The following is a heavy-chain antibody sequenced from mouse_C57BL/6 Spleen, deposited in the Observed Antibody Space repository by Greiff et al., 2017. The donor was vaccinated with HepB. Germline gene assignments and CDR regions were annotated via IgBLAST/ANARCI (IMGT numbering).Heavy chain of an antibody. D-gene: IGHD2-5*01. CDR2: IYPGSGST. V-gene: IGHV1-55*01. J-gene: IGHJ3*01. CDR1: GSTFTSYW. Sequence: QVQLQQPGAELVKPGASVKMSCKASGSTFTSYWITWVKQRPGQGLEWIGDIYPGSGSTNYNEKFKSKATLTVDTSSSTAYMQLSSLTSEDSAVYDCSRSSYYSNYVEAYWGQGTLVTVSA. CDR3: SRSSYYSNYVEAY.